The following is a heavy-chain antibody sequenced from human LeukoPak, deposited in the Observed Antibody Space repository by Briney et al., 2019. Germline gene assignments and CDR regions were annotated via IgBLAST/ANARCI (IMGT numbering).Heavy chain of an antibody. J-gene: IGHJ4*02. V-gene: IGHV3-21*01. CDR3: ARDWRTQVLHPYYFEY. CDR2: ISSVSGYI. D-gene: IGHD3-16*01. CDR1: GFTFSSYA. Sequence: GGSLRLSCAASGFTFSSYAMSWVRQAPGRGLEWVSFISSVSGYIYYADSVKDRFTISRDNARNSLYLQMNSLRAEDTAVYYCARDWRTQVLHPYYFEYWGQGVLVTVSS.